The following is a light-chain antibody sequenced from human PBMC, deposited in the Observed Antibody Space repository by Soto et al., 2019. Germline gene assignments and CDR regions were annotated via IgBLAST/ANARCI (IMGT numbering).Light chain of an antibody. J-gene: IGKJ2*01. CDR3: EQYDSSPYT. Sequence: ETVLTQSPGTLSLSPGERATLSCRASQSVSSTYLAWYQHKPVQAPRLLIYAASSREAGIPDTFSGSGSGTDFTLTISRLEPEDSAVYYCEQYDSSPYTFGQGTKLEIK. CDR1: QSVSSTY. CDR2: AAS. V-gene: IGKV3-20*01.